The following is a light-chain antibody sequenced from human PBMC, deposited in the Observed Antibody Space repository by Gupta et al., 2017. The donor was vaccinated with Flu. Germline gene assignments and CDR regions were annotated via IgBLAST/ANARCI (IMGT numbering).Light chain of an antibody. J-gene: IGKJ2*03. CDR2: GAS. CDR1: QSVSSS. V-gene: IGKV3-15*01. Sequence: ERATLSCRTSQSVSSSRAWYQQKPGPAPRLIIYGASTRASGIPARFSGSGSGTEFTLTISSLQSKEFAVYYCQQYNNWPPYSFGQGTKLEIK. CDR3: QQYNNWPPYS.